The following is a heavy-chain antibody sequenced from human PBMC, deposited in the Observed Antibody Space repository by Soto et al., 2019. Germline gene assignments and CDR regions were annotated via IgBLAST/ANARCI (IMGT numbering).Heavy chain of an antibody. CDR1: GYTFTSYG. Sequence: QVHLVHSGAEVKKPGASVKVSCKASGYTFTSYGITWVRQAPGQGLEWMGWISAHNGNTDYAQKLQGRVIVTRDTSTSTAYMELRSPISDDTAVYYCARGRYGDYWGQGALVTVSS. J-gene: IGHJ4*02. V-gene: IGHV1-18*01. CDR3: ARGRYGDY. CDR2: ISAHNGNT. D-gene: IGHD1-1*01.